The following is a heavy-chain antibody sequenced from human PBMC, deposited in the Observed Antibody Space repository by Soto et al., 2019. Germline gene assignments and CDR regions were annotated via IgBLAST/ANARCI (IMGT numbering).Heavy chain of an antibody. D-gene: IGHD3-10*01. J-gene: IGHJ4*02. CDR1: GFTFASYT. CDR3: AGYGVNAPFKF. Sequence: GGSLRLSCAASGFTFASYTMNWVRQPPGEGLEWVSSIGDTGASTYHAASVRGRFTISRDNSKNTLYLQMKSLRVEDTAVYYCAGYGVNAPFKFWGQGTLVTVSS. CDR2: IGDTGAST. V-gene: IGHV3-23*01.